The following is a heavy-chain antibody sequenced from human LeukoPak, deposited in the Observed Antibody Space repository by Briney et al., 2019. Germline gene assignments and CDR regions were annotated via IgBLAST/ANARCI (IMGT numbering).Heavy chain of an antibody. CDR2: ISSSGSYI. CDR1: GFTFDSYS. V-gene: IGHV3-21*01. Sequence: GGSLRLSCAASGFTFDSYSMNWVRQAPGKGLEWVSSISSSGSYIYYADSVKGRFTISRDNAKNSLYLQMNSLRAEDTAVYYCARNSGSYPYDYWGQGTLVTVSS. D-gene: IGHD1-26*01. CDR3: ARNSGSYPYDY. J-gene: IGHJ4*02.